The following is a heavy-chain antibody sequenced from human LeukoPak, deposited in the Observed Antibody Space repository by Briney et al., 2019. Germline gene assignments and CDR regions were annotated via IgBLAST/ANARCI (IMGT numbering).Heavy chain of an antibody. J-gene: IGHJ4*02. V-gene: IGHV4-38-2*02. D-gene: IGHD6-13*01. CDR1: GYSISSGYY. CDR3: ARDRSIAAAGLYFDY. Sequence: SETLSLTCTVSGYSISSGYYWGWIRQPPGKGLEWIGSIYHSGSTYYIPSLKSRVTISVDTSKNQFSLKLSSVTAADTAVYYCARDRSIAAAGLYFDYWGQGTLVTVSS. CDR2: IYHSGST.